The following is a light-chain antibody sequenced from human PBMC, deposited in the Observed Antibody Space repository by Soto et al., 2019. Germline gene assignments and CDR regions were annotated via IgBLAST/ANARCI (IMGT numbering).Light chain of an antibody. Sequence: EVMMTQFPDTVSVTPGETVTLPCGASQSVRTNLAWYQQRPGQAPRLLIHYSSTRATDVPARFSGSGSGTNFTLAISSLQSEDFAVYFCQQYGSSPRTFGQGTKVDIK. J-gene: IGKJ1*01. CDR2: YSS. CDR1: QSVRTN. V-gene: IGKV3D-15*02. CDR3: QQYGSSPRT.